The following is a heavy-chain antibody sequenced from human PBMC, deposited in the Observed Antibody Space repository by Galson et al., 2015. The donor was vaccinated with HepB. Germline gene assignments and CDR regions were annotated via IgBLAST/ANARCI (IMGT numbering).Heavy chain of an antibody. CDR1: GYTFTNYY. V-gene: IGHV1-46*01. J-gene: IGHJ4*02. Sequence: SVKVSCKASGYTFTNYYMHWVRQAPGQGLEWMGIINPSGGSTNYPQNFQGRVTMTRDTSTSTVYMEVSSLRSEDTAMYYCARAGDSNRGGNYFDYWGQGTLVTVSS. D-gene: IGHD1-14*01. CDR2: INPSGGST. CDR3: ARAGDSNRGGNYFDY.